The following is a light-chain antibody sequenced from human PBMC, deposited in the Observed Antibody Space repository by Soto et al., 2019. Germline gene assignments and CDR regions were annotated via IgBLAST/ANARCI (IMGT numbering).Light chain of an antibody. CDR1: QGISNY. Sequence: DIPLTQSPSFLSASEGDRVTVTCRASQGISNYLAWYQQKPGKAPKLLINVASTLQSGVPSRFSGSGSGTEFTLTISSLQTEDSATYYCQQFNSLLRTFGQGTKVEIK. CDR3: QQFNSLLRT. V-gene: IGKV1-9*01. J-gene: IGKJ1*01. CDR2: VAS.